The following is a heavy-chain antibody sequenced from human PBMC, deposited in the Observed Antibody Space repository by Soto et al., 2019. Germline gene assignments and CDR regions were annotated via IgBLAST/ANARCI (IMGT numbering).Heavy chain of an antibody. D-gene: IGHD1-1*01. CDR3: ARGSGIVALPGELEDVNYDY. V-gene: IGHV4-34*01. CDR1: GQSFSGHS. Sequence: QVQLQQWGAGLVKPSETLSLSCAVYGQSFSGHSWAWIRQPPGKGLEWIGEINESGSTYYNPSLTSPVTISTDTSENQFSLKLSSVSAADTAAYFCARGSGIVALPGELEDVNYDYWGQGTLVNVSS. J-gene: IGHJ4*02. CDR2: INESGST.